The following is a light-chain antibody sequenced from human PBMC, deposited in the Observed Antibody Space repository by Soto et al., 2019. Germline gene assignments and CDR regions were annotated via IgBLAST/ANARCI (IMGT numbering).Light chain of an antibody. J-gene: IGKJ1*01. CDR2: KAS. CDR1: QTISSW. Sequence: DIQMTQSPSTLSVSVGDRVTITCRASQTISSWLAWYQQKPGKAPKLLIYKASTLKSGVPSRFSGSGSGTEFTLTISCLQPDDFATYYCQHYNSYSEAFGQGTKVDIK. V-gene: IGKV1-5*03. CDR3: QHYNSYSEA.